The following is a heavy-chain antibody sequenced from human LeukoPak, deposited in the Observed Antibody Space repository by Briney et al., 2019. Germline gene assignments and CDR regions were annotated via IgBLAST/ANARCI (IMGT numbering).Heavy chain of an antibody. Sequence: GGSLRLSCAASGFTFSNYWMSWVRQAPGKGLEWGANIKQDGSERYYVDSVKGRFTISRDNAKNSLYLQMNSLRAEDTAVYYCARYGGSYYFDNWGQGTLVTVSS. CDR3: ARYGGSYYFDN. CDR2: IKQDGSER. V-gene: IGHV3-7*01. J-gene: IGHJ4*02. CDR1: GFTFSNYW. D-gene: IGHD1-26*01.